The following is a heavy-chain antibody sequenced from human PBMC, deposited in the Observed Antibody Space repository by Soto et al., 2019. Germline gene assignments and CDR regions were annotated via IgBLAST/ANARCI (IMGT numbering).Heavy chain of an antibody. CDR3: TTIVVVAATDGMDV. CDR1: GFTFSNAW. CDR2: IKSKTDGGTT. J-gene: IGHJ6*02. Sequence: GGSLRLSCAASGFTFSNAWMSWVRQAPGKGLEWVGRIKSKTDGGTTDYAAPVKGRFTISRDDSKNTLYLQMNSLKTEDTAVYYCTTIVVVAATDGMDVWGQGTTVTVSS. D-gene: IGHD2-15*01. V-gene: IGHV3-15*01.